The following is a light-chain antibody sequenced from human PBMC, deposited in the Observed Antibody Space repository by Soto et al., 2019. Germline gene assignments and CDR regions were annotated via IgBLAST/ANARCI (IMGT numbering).Light chain of an antibody. CDR2: GTS. V-gene: IGKV3-20*01. CDR3: QQYGSSPWT. CDR1: QSVSSN. J-gene: IGKJ1*01. Sequence: EIVLTQSPATLSVSPGERATLSCRASQSVSSNLAWYQQKPGQAPRLLIYGTSSRAPGLPDRFRGSGSGTDFTLTFSRLEPEHLAVYYCQQYGSSPWTFGQGTKVDIK.